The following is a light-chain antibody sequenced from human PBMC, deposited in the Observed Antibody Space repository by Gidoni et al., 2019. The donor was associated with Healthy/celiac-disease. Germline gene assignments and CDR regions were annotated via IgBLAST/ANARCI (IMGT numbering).Light chain of an antibody. CDR3: AAWDDSLNGAV. V-gene: IGLV1-44*01. J-gene: IGLJ7*01. Sequence: PVLPKPPSALGTPGKGVTISCSGRSSNIGSNTVNWYQQLPGTAPKLLIYSNNQRPSGVPDRFSGSKSGTSASLAISGLQSEDEADYYCAAWDDSLNGAVFGGGTQLTVL. CDR2: SNN. CDR1: SSNIGSNT.